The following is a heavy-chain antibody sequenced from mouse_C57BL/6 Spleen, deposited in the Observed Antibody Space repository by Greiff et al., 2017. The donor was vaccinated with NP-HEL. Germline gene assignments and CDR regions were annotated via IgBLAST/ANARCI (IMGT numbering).Heavy chain of an antibody. CDR1: GFTFSNYW. Sequence: DVMLVESGGGLVQPGGSMKLSCVASGFTFSNYWMNWVRQSPEKGLEWVAQIRLKSDNYATHYAESVQGRFTISRDDSKSSVYLQMNNLRADDTGIYYCTVPSMVTSYYYAMDYWGQGTSVTVSS. CDR2: IRLKSDNYAT. V-gene: IGHV6-3*01. CDR3: TVPSMVTSYYYAMDY. J-gene: IGHJ4*01. D-gene: IGHD2-2*01.